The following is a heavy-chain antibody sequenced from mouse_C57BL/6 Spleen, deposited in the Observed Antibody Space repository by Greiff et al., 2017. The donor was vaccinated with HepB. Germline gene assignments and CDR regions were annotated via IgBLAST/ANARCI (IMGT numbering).Heavy chain of an antibody. V-gene: IGHV3-6*01. CDR3: ARGGDSYYYGSSLAY. J-gene: IGHJ3*01. CDR1: GYSITSGYY. D-gene: IGHD1-1*01. Sequence: VQLQQSGPGLVKPSQSLSLTCSVTGYSITSGYYWNWIRQFPGNKLEWMGYISYDGSNNYNPSLKNRISITRDTSKNQFFLKLNSVTTEDTATYYCARGGDSYYYGSSLAYWGQGTLVTVSA. CDR2: ISYDGSN.